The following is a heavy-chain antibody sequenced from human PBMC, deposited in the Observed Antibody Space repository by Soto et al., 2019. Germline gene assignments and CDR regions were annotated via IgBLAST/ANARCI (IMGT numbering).Heavy chain of an antibody. V-gene: IGHV1-18*01. D-gene: IGHD3-10*01. CDR3: ARELSITMVRGVIITPHYYYGMDV. CDR2: ISAYNGNT. Sequence: ASVKVSCKASGYTFTSYGISWVRQAPGQGLEWMGWISAYNGNTNYAQKLQGRVTMTTDTSTSTAYMELGSLRSDDTAVYYCARELSITMVRGVIITPHYYYGMDVWGQGTTVTVSS. CDR1: GYTFTSYG. J-gene: IGHJ6*02.